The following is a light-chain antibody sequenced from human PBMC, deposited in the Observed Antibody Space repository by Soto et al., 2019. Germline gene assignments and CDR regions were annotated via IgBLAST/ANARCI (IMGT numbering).Light chain of an antibody. CDR3: HQYLDSPNN. V-gene: IGKV3-20*01. Sequence: PGERATFSCRATQSITNNYVAWYQQKPGQAPRLLIYGASRRATGIPDRISGSGSGTDFTLSITRLEPEDFAVYYCHQYLDSPNNLGQGTK. CDR2: GAS. CDR1: QSITNNY. J-gene: IGKJ2*01.